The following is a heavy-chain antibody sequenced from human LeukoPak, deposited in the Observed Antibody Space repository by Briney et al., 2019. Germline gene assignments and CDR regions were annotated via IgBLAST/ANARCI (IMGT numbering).Heavy chain of an antibody. CDR2: INHSGST. D-gene: IGHD1-26*01. Sequence: SSETLSLTCAVYGGSFSGYYWSWIRQPPGKGLEWMGEINHSGSTNYNPSLKSRVTLSVDTSKNQFSLKLSSVTAADTAVYYCARDMGKLYFDLWGRGTLVTVSS. J-gene: IGHJ2*01. CDR3: ARDMGKLYFDL. CDR1: GGSFSGYY. V-gene: IGHV4-34*01.